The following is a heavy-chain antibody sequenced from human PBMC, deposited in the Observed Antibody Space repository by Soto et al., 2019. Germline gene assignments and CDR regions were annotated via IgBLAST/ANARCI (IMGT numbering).Heavy chain of an antibody. D-gene: IGHD3-10*01. J-gene: IGHJ6*02. CDR2: ILNDGSNR. V-gene: IGHV3-33*01. CDR1: EFTFSNYG. CDR3: ARDDEYSGNGMDV. Sequence: QVQLVESGGGVVQPGRSLRLSCAASEFTFSNYGMHWVRQAPGKGLEWVAVILNDGSNRYHADSVKDRFTISRDNSKNTLYLQTNSLRAEDTAVYYCARDDEYSGNGMDVWGQGTTVTV.